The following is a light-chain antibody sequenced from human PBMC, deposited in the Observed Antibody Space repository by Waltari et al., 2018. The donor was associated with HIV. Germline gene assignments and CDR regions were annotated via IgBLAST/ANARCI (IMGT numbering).Light chain of an antibody. J-gene: IGLJ3*02. CDR1: RTNIGAGYD. CDR2: RNV. CDR3: QSYDTSLGGWV. V-gene: IGLV1-40*01. Sequence: QSVLTQPPSVSGAPGLRVTISCTGSRTNIGAGYDVHWYQQLPGTAPKLLIFRNVNRPSGVPDRFSGSKSGTSASLAITGLQAEDEADFYCQSYDTSLGGWVFGGGTKLTVL.